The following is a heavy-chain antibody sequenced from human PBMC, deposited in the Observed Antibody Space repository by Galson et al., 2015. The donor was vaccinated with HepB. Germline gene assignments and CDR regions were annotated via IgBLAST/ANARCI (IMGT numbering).Heavy chain of an antibody. J-gene: IGHJ4*02. CDR3: ARDRGGSFYNRLDF. CDR2: ISGSGSTP. CDR1: GFTFSSYA. D-gene: IGHD1-26*01. Sequence: SLRLSCAASGFTFSSYAMSWVRQAPGKGLEWVSGISGSGSTPYYADSVKGRFTISRDNFKNTLYLQMNSLRAEDTAVFYCARDRGGSFYNRLDFWGQGTPVTVSS. V-gene: IGHV3-23*01.